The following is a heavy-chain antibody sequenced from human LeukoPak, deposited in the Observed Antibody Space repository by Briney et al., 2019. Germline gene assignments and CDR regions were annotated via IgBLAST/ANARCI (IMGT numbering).Heavy chain of an antibody. J-gene: IGHJ4*02. CDR1: GGSFSGYY. D-gene: IGHD3-22*01. V-gene: IGHV4-34*01. Sequence: PSETLSLTCAVYGGSFSGYYWSWIRQPPGKGLEWIGEINHSGSTNYNPSLKSRVTISVDTSKNQFSLKLSSVTAADTAVYYSPRGRSRSGYYDYWGPGSLVTVSS. CDR2: INHSGST. CDR3: PRGRSRSGYYDY.